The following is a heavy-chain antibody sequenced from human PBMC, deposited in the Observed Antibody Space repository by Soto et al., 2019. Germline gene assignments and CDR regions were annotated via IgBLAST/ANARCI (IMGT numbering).Heavy chain of an antibody. J-gene: IGHJ4*02. V-gene: IGHV1-69*13. Sequence: GASVKVSCKASGGTLRSYAISWVRQAPGQGLEWMGGIIPIFGTANYAQKFQGRVTITADESTSTAYMELSSLRSEDTAVYYCAKRGYYDSSLDYWGQGTLVTVSS. CDR3: AKRGYYDSSLDY. CDR1: GGTLRSYA. D-gene: IGHD3-22*01. CDR2: IIPIFGTA.